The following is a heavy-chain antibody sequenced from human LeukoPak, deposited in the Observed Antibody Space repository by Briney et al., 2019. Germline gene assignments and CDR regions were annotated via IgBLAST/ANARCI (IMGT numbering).Heavy chain of an antibody. CDR1: GFTFSNYW. D-gene: IGHD2-21*02. CDR3: ARDLDTYVVLTAYDTFDI. V-gene: IGHV3-7*01. CDR2: IKPSGSEK. J-gene: IGHJ3*02. Sequence: GGSLRLSCEGSGFTFSNYWMTWVRQAPEKGLEWVANIKPSGSEKHYADSVEGRFTISRDNAKNSLYLEMNSLRAEDTAVYYCARDLDTYVVLTAYDTFDIWGQGTMVTVSS.